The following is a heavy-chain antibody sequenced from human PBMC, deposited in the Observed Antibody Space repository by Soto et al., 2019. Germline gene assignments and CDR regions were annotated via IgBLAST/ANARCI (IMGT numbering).Heavy chain of an antibody. J-gene: IGHJ4*02. Sequence: GGSLRLCCAASGFSFSISGMSWVRKAPGKGLEWVSGISASGSSTYYVDSVKGRFTISRDNSENTLYLQINTLRAEDTAVYYCAKDRSGSSRDFDYWGQGTLVTVS. D-gene: IGHD3-10*01. CDR1: GFSFSISG. CDR3: AKDRSGSSRDFDY. V-gene: IGHV3-23*01. CDR2: ISASGSST.